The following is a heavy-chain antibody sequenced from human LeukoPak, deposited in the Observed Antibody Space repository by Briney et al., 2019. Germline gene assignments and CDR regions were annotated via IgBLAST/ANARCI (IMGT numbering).Heavy chain of an antibody. V-gene: IGHV4-59*08. CDR2: IYYSGST. Sequence: SETLSLTCTVSGGSISSYYWSWIRQPPGKGLEWIGYIYYSGSTNYNPSLKSRVTISVDTSKNQFSLKLSSVTAADTAVYYCARLRDGYKRPGDYWGQGTLVTVSS. D-gene: IGHD5-24*01. J-gene: IGHJ4*02. CDR1: GGSISSYY. CDR3: ARLRDGYKRPGDY.